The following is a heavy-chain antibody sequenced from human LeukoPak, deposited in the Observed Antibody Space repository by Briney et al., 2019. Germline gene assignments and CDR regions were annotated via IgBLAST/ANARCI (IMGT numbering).Heavy chain of an antibody. CDR3: ARDVTPYYYMDV. CDR2: ISSSGSTI. Sequence: GGSLRLSCAASGFTFSDYYMSWIRQAPGKGLEWVSYISSSGSTIYYADSVKGRFTISRDNAKNSLYLQMNGLRAEDTAVYYYARDVTPYYYMDVWGKGTTVTISS. D-gene: IGHD3-16*02. V-gene: IGHV3-11*01. J-gene: IGHJ6*03. CDR1: GFTFSDYY.